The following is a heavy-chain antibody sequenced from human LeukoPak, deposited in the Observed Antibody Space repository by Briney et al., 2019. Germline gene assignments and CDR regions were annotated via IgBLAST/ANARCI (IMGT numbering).Heavy chain of an antibody. Sequence: GGSLRLSCAASGFTFSAYGMHWVRQAPGKGLEWVAVISYDGSNKYYVDSVKGRFTISRDKSKNTVYLQMNSLRAEDTAVYYCAKEVYCGGDCYSPRSSGYGMDVWGQGTTVTVSS. CDR2: ISYDGSNK. D-gene: IGHD2-21*02. J-gene: IGHJ6*02. CDR1: GFTFSAYG. CDR3: AKEVYCGGDCYSPRSSGYGMDV. V-gene: IGHV3-30*18.